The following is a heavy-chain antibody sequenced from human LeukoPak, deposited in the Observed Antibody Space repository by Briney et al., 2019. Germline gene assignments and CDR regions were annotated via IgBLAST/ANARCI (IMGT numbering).Heavy chain of an antibody. Sequence: ESGPVLVKPSETLTLTCTVSGFSLSTARMGVSWIRQPPGKALEWLAHTFSNDETSYNTSLNSRLTISKDTSKSQVVLTMTNMDPVDTATYYCAHSALGYCSSTSCLGWFDPWGQGTLVTVSS. J-gene: IGHJ5*02. CDR3: AHSALGYCSSTSCLGWFDP. CDR1: GFSLSTARMG. V-gene: IGHV2-26*01. D-gene: IGHD2-2*01. CDR2: TFSNDET.